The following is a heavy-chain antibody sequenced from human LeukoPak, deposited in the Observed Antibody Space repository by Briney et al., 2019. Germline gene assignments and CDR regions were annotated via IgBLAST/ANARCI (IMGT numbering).Heavy chain of an antibody. CDR1: GFTLSSYE. CDR2: ISNYGSTI. D-gene: IGHD6-19*01. CDR3: ARDRYSSGWYSGFDP. V-gene: IGHV3-48*03. Sequence: GGSLTLSCAASGFTLSSYEMNWVRPAPAKGLEWVSYISNYGSTIYYADSVKGRFAISRDNSKNTLYLQMNSLRAEDTAVYYCARDRYSSGWYSGFDPWGQGTRVSVSS. J-gene: IGHJ5*02.